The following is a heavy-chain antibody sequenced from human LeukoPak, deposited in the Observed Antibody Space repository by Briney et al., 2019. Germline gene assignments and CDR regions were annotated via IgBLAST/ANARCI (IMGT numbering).Heavy chain of an antibody. CDR1: GDSVSSNSAA. J-gene: IGHJ2*01. Sequence: SQTLSLTCAISGDSVSSNSAAWNWIRQSQSRGLEWLGRTYYRSKWYTDYAVSVKSRITIYPDTSKNQFSLQLNSVTPEDTAVYFCAREDLWYFDLWGRGTLVTVSS. CDR3: AREDLWYFDL. CDR2: TYYRSKWYT. V-gene: IGHV6-1*01.